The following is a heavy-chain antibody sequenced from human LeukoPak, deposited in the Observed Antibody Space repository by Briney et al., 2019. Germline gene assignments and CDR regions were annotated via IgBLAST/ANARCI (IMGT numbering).Heavy chain of an antibody. CDR2: RNPNTGRT. CDR1: VYSFTSCD. J-gene: IGHJ5*02. Sequence: ASEKVSCKGSVYSFTSCDINWVRLPPGQGLEWMAWRNPNTGRTGFAHKFQGRGTVSRNNDINTDYMEPKRLRSGGNAGDYWGSFWGRDTKDNWFDPWGQGTLVTVSS. V-gene: IGHV1-8*03. D-gene: IGHD3-16*01. CDR3: GSFWGRDTKDNWFDP.